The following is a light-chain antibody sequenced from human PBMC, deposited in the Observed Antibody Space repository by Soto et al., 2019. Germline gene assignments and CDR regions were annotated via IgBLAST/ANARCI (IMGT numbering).Light chain of an antibody. CDR1: QSVSSY. V-gene: IGKV3-11*01. Sequence: EIVLTQSPATLSLSPGERATLSCRASQSVSSYLAWYQQKPGQAPRLLIYDASNRATGIQASFSGSGSGTDFTLTISSLEHDDFAVYYCQQRSKWPPWTFGQGTKVEIK. J-gene: IGKJ1*01. CDR2: DAS. CDR3: QQRSKWPPWT.